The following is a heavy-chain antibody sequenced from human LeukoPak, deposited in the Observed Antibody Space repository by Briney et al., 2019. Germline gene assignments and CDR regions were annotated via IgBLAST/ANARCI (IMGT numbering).Heavy chain of an antibody. D-gene: IGHD3-10*02. Sequence: GGSLRLCCAASGGTFSSYEMNWVRQAPGKGLEWVSYSSSSGSTIYYADSVKGRFTISRDNAKNSLYLQMNSLRAEDTAVYYCAELGITMIGGVWGKGTTVTISS. CDR2: SSSSGSTI. CDR1: GGTFSSYE. J-gene: IGHJ6*04. CDR3: AELGITMIGGV. V-gene: IGHV3-48*03.